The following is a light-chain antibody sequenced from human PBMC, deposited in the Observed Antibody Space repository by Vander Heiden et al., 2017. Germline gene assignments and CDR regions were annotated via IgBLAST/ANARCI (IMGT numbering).Light chain of an antibody. Sequence: DFQMTPSPSSLSASVGDRVIITCRASQSISNYLNWYQQKPGKAPRLLIYGAYSLQSGVPSRFSGSGSGTHFTLTINSLQAEDSATYYCQQSYSTPLTFGGGTKVEIK. V-gene: IGKV1-39*01. J-gene: IGKJ4*02. CDR1: QSISNY. CDR2: GAY. CDR3: QQSYSTPLT.